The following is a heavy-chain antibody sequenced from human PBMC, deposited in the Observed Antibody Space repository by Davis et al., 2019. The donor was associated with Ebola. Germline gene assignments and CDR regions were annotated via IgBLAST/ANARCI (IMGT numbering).Heavy chain of an antibody. Sequence: SETLSLTCTVSGGSISSYYWSWIRQPPGKGLEWIGYIYYSGSTNYSPSLKSRVTISVDTSKNQFSLKLSSVTAADTAVYYCARQRAGFDPWGQGTLVTVSS. CDR2: IYYSGST. CDR1: GGSISSYY. CDR3: ARQRAGFDP. J-gene: IGHJ5*02. V-gene: IGHV4-59*08.